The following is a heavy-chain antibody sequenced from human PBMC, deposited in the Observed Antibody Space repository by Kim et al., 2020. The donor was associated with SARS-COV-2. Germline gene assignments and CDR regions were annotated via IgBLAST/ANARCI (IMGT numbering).Heavy chain of an antibody. V-gene: IGHV3-23*05. D-gene: IGHD3-10*01. J-gene: IGHJ4*02. CDR3: GDYHGAGTHYTY. Sequence: YYANSVKGRFTIARDNSKTMVYLQVGSLGTEDTAVYYCGDYHGAGTHYTYWGQGALVTVAS.